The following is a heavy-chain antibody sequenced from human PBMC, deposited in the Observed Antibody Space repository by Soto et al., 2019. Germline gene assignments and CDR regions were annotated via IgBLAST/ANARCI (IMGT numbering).Heavy chain of an antibody. CDR3: ARGRGPQTPYQDYDFWSGPPYYMDV. J-gene: IGHJ6*03. Sequence: SETLSLTCAVYGGSFSGYYWSWIRQPPGKGLEWIGEINHSGSTNYNPSLKSRVTISVDTSKNQFSLKLSSVTAADTAVYYCARGRGPQTPYQDYDFWSGPPYYMDVWGKGTTVTVSS. D-gene: IGHD3-3*01. V-gene: IGHV4-34*01. CDR2: INHSGST. CDR1: GGSFSGYY.